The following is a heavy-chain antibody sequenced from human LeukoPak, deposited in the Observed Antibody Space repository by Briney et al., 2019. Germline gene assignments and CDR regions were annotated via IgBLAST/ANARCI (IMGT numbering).Heavy chain of an antibody. J-gene: IGHJ4*02. CDR3: ARGLVRRTGYSSSLLGY. Sequence: GASVKVSCKASGYTFTSYDINWVRQATGQGLEWMGWMNPNSGNTGYAQKFQGRVTMTRNTSISTAYMELSSLRSEDTAVYYCARGLVRRTGYSSSLLGYWGQGTLVTVSS. CDR2: MNPNSGNT. CDR1: GYTFTSYD. V-gene: IGHV1-8*01. D-gene: IGHD6-13*01.